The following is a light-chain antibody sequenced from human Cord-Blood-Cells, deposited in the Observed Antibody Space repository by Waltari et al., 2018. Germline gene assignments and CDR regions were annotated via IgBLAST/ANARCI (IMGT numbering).Light chain of an antibody. J-gene: IGLJ3*02. V-gene: IGLV2-23*02. CDR3: CSYAGSSTWV. CDR2: EVS. Sequence: QSALTQPASVSGSPGQSITISSTGTRSDVGTYTLVSWYQQHPGKAPKLMIYEVSKRPSGVSNRFSGSKSGNTASLTISGLQAEDEADYYCCSYAGSSTWVFGGGTKLTVL. CDR1: RSDVGTYTL.